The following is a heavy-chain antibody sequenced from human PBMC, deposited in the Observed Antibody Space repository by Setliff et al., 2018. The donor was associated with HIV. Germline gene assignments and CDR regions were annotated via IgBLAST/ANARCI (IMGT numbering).Heavy chain of an antibody. Sequence: GGSLRLSCAASRITFSSNSMNWVRQAPGKGLEWVSSISSSSRYIYYADSVKGRFTIARDNAKNSLYLQMNSLRAEDTAVYYCARNTDVDSVYRPFHIWGQGTMVTVSS. CDR1: RITFSSNS. CDR3: ARNTDVDSVYRPFHI. D-gene: IGHD1-26*01. J-gene: IGHJ3*02. CDR2: ISSSSRYI. V-gene: IGHV3-21*04.